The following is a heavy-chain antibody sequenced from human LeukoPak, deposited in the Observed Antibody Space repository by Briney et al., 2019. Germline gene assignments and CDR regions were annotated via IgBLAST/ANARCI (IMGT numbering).Heavy chain of an antibody. Sequence: ASVKVSCKASRYTFTSYYMHWVRQAPGQGLEWMGIISPSGGSTTHAQKFRGRLTMTRDMSTSTVYMELSSLRSEDTAVYYCARGRGSGTYYLDYWGQGTLVTVSS. D-gene: IGHD3-10*01. CDR3: ARGRGSGTYYLDY. CDR1: RYTFTSYY. CDR2: ISPSGGST. J-gene: IGHJ4*02. V-gene: IGHV1-46*01.